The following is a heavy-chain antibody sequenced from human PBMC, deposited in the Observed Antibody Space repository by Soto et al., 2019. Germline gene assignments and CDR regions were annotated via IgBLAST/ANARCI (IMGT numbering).Heavy chain of an antibody. CDR1: GYTFTNSY. CDR3: APTLGSSNYGAFHI. Sequence: ASVKVSCKASGYTFTNSYIHWVRQTPGQGLQWMGMINPSGDSTTYAQRFQGRVTLTRDTSTTTVYMELSSLRSEDTAIYYCAPTLGSSNYGAFHIWGQGTMVTVS. J-gene: IGHJ3*02. CDR2: INPSGDST. V-gene: IGHV1-46*03. D-gene: IGHD3-10*01.